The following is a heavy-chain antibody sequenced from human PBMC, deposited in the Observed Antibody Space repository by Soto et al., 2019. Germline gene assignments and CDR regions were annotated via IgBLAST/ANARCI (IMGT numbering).Heavy chain of an antibody. V-gene: IGHV3-7*05. D-gene: IGHD4-17*01. Sequence: GGSLRLSCAASGFTFSSYWMSWVRQAPGKGLEWVANIKQDGSEKYYVDSVKGRFTISRDNAKNSLYLQMNSLRAEDTAVYYCACYGDYEYYYGMDVRGQGTTVNVSS. CDR3: ACYGDYEYYYGMDV. J-gene: IGHJ6*02. CDR1: GFTFSSYW. CDR2: IKQDGSEK.